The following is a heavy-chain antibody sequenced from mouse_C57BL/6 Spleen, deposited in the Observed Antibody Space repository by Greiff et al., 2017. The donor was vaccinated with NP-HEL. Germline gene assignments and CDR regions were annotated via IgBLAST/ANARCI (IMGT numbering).Heavy chain of an antibody. Sequence: VQLQQSGPELVKPGASVKISCKASGYTFTDYYMNWVKQSHGKSLEWIGDINPNNGGTSYNQKFKGKATLTVDKSSSTAYMELRSLTSEDSAVYYCARNYYDYGGTGYYYAMDYWGQGTSVTVSS. J-gene: IGHJ4*01. CDR3: ARNYYDYGGTGYYYAMDY. D-gene: IGHD2-4*01. CDR1: GYTFTDYY. V-gene: IGHV1-26*01. CDR2: INPNNGGT.